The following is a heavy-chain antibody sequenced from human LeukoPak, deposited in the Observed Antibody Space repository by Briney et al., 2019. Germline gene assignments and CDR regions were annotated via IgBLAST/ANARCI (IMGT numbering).Heavy chain of an antibody. CDR3: ARVKAAAGFRTYYYGMDV. CDR1: GLNHRSYA. D-gene: IGHD6-13*01. CDR2: ISYHGSNK. Sequence: PGRTLRLSRAAYGLNHRSYAMLCVRHAPAKALESVQVISYHGSNKYYADSVKGRFTISRDNTKNTLYLQMNSLRAEDTVEYYCARVKAAAGFRTYYYGMDVWGQGTTVTVSS. J-gene: IGHJ6*02. V-gene: IGHV3-30-3*01.